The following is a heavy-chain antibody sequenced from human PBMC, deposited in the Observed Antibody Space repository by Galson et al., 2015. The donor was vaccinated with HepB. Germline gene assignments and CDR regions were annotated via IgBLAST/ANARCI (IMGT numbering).Heavy chain of an antibody. J-gene: IGHJ4*01. CDR3: ARDVYGDYGYDY. CDR1: GFTFSSYS. V-gene: IGHV3-48*04. D-gene: IGHD4-17*01. Sequence: SLRLSCAASGFTFSSYSMNWVRQAPGKGLEWVSYISSSSPIYYADSVKGRFTISRDNARNSLYLQMNSLRAEDTAVYYCARDVYGDYGYDYWGHGTLVTVSS. CDR2: ISSSSPI.